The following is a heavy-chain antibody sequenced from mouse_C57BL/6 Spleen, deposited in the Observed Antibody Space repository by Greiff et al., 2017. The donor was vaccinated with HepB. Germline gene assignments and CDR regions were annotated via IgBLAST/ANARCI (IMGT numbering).Heavy chain of an antibody. D-gene: IGHD1-1*01. CDR2: IHPNSGST. CDR3: ARPTVVARWYFDV. V-gene: IGHV1-64*01. J-gene: IGHJ1*03. Sequence: VQLQQPGAELVKPGASVKLSCKASGYTFTSYWMHWVKQRPGQGLEWIGMIHPNSGSTNYNEKFKSKATLTVDKSSRTAYMQLSSLTSEDTAVYYCARPTVVARWYFDVWGTGTTVTVSS. CDR1: GYTFTSYW.